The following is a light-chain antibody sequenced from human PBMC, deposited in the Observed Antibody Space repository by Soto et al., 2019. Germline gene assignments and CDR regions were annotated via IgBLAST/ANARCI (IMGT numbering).Light chain of an antibody. CDR2: GET. J-gene: IGKJ5*01. CDR3: PQYAGTPS. CDR1: DSVHSSY. V-gene: IGKV3-20*01. Sequence: VWTQGRGTRAFSPGSGSSRACMDSDSVHSSYVAWYQQPPGQTPRLLIHGETSRAPGVPDRFSGSESGTDFTLTISRLEPEDFAAYYCPQYAGTPSLGQGTRLEIK.